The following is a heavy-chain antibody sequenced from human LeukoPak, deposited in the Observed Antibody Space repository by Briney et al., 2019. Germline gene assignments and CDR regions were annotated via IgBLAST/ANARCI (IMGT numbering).Heavy chain of an antibody. CDR1: GYTFTSYG. CDR3: ATGYPKRRPSDMLTIPLFDY. V-gene: IGHV1-18*01. J-gene: IGHJ4*02. Sequence: GASVKVSCKASGYTFTSYGISWVRQAPGQGLEWMGWISAYNGNTNYAQKLQGRVTMTTDTSTNTAYMELRSLRSDDTATYYCATGYPKRRPSDMLTIPLFDYWGQGSLVIVSS. CDR2: ISAYNGNT. D-gene: IGHD3-9*01.